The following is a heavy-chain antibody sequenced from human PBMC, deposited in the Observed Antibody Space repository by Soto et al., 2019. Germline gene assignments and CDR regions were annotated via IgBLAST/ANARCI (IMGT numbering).Heavy chain of an antibody. CDR3: ARSYCSGGSCWKYYFDY. D-gene: IGHD2-15*01. Sequence: SETLSLTCTVSGGSISSGDYYWSWIRQPPEKGLEWIGYIYYSGSTYYNPSLKSRVTISVDTSKNQFSLKLSSVTAADTAVYYCARSYCSGGSCWKYYFDYWGQGTLVTVSS. V-gene: IGHV4-30-4*01. CDR2: IYYSGST. CDR1: GGSISSGDYY. J-gene: IGHJ4*02.